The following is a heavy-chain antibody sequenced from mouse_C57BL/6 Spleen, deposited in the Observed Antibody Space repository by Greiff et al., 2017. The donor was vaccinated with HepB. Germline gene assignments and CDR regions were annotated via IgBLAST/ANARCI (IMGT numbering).Heavy chain of an antibody. CDR1: GYTFTDYY. Sequence: QVHVKQSGPELVKPGASVKISCKASGYTFTDYYINWVKQRPGQGLEWIGWIFPGSGSTYYNEKFKGKATLTVDKSSSTAYMLLSSLTSEDSAVYFCARSGYYGSSPYAMDYWGQGTSVTVSS. J-gene: IGHJ4*01. CDR2: IFPGSGST. D-gene: IGHD1-1*01. V-gene: IGHV1-75*01. CDR3: ARSGYYGSSPYAMDY.